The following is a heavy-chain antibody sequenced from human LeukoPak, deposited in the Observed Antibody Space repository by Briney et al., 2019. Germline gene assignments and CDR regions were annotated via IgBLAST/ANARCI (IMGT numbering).Heavy chain of an antibody. CDR1: GFTFSSYG. V-gene: IGHV3-33*01. J-gene: IGHJ4*02. CDR2: IWYDGSNK. CDR3: ARDRSYDFWSGYSTPDY. D-gene: IGHD3-3*01. Sequence: PGGSMRLSCAASGFTFSSYGMHWVRQAPGKGLEWVAVIWYDGSNKYYADSVKGRSTISRDNSKNTLDLQMNSLRAEDTAVYYCARDRSYDFWSGYSTPDYWGQGTLVTVSS.